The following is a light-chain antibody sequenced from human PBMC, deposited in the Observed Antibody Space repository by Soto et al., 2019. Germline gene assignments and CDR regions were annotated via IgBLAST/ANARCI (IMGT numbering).Light chain of an antibody. V-gene: IGKV3-20*01. J-gene: IGKJ5*01. Sequence: EIVLTQSPGTLSLSPGERATLSCRASQSVSSGYLAWYQQKPGQAPRLLVYGASSRATGISDRFSGSGSGTDFTLTISRLEPEDFAVYYCQHYVSPPITFGQGTRLEIK. CDR2: GAS. CDR3: QHYVSPPIT. CDR1: QSVSSGY.